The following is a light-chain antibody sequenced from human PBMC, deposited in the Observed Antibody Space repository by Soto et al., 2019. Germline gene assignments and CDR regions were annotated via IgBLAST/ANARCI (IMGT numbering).Light chain of an antibody. CDR3: QQYKIWPEG. CDR2: GAS. J-gene: IGKJ4*01. CDR1: QSVGRN. V-gene: IGKV3-15*01. Sequence: EIVMTQSPATLSVSPGERATLSCRASQSVGRNLAWYQQKPGQAPRLLIYGASTRATGIPARFSGGGSETEFTLTISSLQSEDFAVYYCQQYKIWPEGFGGGTKVEIK.